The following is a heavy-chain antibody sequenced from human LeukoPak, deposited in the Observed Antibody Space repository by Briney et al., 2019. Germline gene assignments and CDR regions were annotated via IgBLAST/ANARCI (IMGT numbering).Heavy chain of an antibody. Sequence: SETLSLTCTVSGGSISNHYWSWIRQPPGKGLEWSGYIYYSGSTNYNPSLKSRVTISVDTSKNQFSLKLSSVTAADTAVYYCARAQTTFLYSPYYYYMDVWGKGTTVTVSS. CDR3: ARAQTTFLYSPYYYYMDV. D-gene: IGHD6-13*01. CDR2: IYYSGST. V-gene: IGHV4-59*11. CDR1: GGSISNHY. J-gene: IGHJ6*03.